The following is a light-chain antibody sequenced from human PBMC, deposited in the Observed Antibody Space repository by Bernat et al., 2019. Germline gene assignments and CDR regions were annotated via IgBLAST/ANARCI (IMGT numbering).Light chain of an antibody. V-gene: IGLV1-44*01. J-gene: IGLJ2*01. CDR2: RNN. CDR3: AAWDDSLHGVV. CDR1: SSNIGSNT. Sequence: QSVLTQPPSASGTPGQRVTISCSGSSSNIGSNTVNWYQQLPGTAPKLLIYRNNYRPSGVPDRFSGSKSGTSASLAISGLQSEDEADYYCAAWDDSLHGVVFGGGTKLTVL.